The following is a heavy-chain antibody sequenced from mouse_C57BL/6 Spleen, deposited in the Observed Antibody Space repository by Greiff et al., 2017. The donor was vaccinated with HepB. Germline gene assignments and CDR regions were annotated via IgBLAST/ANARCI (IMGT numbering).Heavy chain of an antibody. J-gene: IGHJ2*01. CDR1: GFTFSDYG. V-gene: IGHV5-17*01. Sequence: VQLKESGGGLVKPGGSLKLSCAASGFTFSDYGMHWVRQAPEKGLEWVAYISSGSSTSYYADTVKGRFTISRDNAKNTLFLQMTSLRSEDTAMYYCARGGYFDYWGQGTTLTVSS. CDR3: ARGGYFDY. CDR2: ISSGSSTS.